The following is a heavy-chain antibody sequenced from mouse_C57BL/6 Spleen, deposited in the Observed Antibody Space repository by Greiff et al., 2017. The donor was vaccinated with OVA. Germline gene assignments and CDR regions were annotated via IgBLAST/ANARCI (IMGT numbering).Heavy chain of an antibody. D-gene: IGHD2-4*01. CDR1: GYSITSGYY. CDR2: ISYDGSN. CDR3: ARLYYDYDHYFDH. V-gene: IGHV3-6*01. J-gene: IGHJ2*01. Sequence: EVKLQESGPGLVKPSQSLSLTCSVTGYSITSGYYWNWIRQFPGNKLEWMGYISYDGSNNYNPSLKNRISITRDTSKNQFFLKLNSVTTEDTATYYCARLYYDYDHYFDHWGQGTTLTVSS.